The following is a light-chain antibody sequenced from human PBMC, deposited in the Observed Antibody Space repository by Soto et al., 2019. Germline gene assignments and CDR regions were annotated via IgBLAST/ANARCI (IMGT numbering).Light chain of an antibody. V-gene: IGKV1-9*01. CDR3: QHLNSYVS. Sequence: DIQLTQSPSFLSASVGDRVTITCRASQGIGSYLAWYQQKPGQAPKLVIIAASILQSGVPSKFSGCGSASFVTLTIRSLQAEDSAPYYCQHLNSYVSFGGGTKVEIK. J-gene: IGKJ4*01. CDR2: AAS. CDR1: QGIGSY.